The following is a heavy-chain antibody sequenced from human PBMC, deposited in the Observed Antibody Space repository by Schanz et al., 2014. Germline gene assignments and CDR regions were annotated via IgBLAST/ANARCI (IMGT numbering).Heavy chain of an antibody. Sequence: GQLVESGGGVVQPGRSLRLSCAASGVTFSSYAMSWVRQASGKGLEWVSAISGSGASTYYADSVKGRFTISRDNSKNTLYLQMNSLRAEDTAVYYCARPSDSSWYMDVWGKGTTVTVSS. D-gene: IGHD2-21*02. V-gene: IGHV3-23*04. CDR1: GVTFSSYA. J-gene: IGHJ6*03. CDR2: ISGSGAST. CDR3: ARPSDSSWYMDV.